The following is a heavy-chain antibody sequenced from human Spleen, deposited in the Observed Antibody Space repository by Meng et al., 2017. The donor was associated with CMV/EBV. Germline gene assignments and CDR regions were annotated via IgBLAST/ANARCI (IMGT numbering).Heavy chain of an antibody. V-gene: IGHV5-51*01. CDR2: ILPGHSET. CDR3: ARRGGGDGGSYNHFDY. J-gene: IGHJ4*02. D-gene: IGHD1-26*01. CDR1: GDRCTSSW. Sequence: GDRCTSSWIGWVRQMPGKGLEGMGIILPGHSETRYSPSFQGKAPISADKSISPAYLQWSSRKASDTAMYYCARRGGGDGGSYNHFDYWGQGTLVTVSS.